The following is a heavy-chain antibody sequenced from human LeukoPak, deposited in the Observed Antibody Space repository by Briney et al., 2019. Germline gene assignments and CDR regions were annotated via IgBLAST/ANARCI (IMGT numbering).Heavy chain of an antibody. V-gene: IGHV3-23*01. D-gene: IGHD3-3*01. CDR3: ATHVLFWSGLFDS. CDR1: GFTFSSYA. Sequence: GGSLRLSCAASGFTFSSYAMSWVRQAPGKGLEWVSAISGSGGSTYYADSVKGRFTISRDNSKNTLYLQMNSLGAEDTAVYYCATHVLFWSGLFDSWGQGALVSVSS. J-gene: IGHJ4*02. CDR2: ISGSGGST.